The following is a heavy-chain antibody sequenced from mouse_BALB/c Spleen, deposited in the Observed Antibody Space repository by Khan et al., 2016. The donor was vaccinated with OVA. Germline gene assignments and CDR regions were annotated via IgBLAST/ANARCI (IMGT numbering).Heavy chain of an antibody. D-gene: IGHD1-1*01. CDR2: ISYSGRT. J-gene: IGHJ2*01. CDR3: ARSVTITTVVATDFDY. Sequence: EVQLQESGPGLVKPSQSLSLTCTVTGYSITSDYAWNWIRQFPGNKLEWMGYISYSGRTSYNPSLKSRISITRDTSKNQFFLQLTSVTNEDTATYFGARSVTITTVVATDFDYWGQGTTLTVSS. V-gene: IGHV3-2*02. CDR1: GYSITSDYA.